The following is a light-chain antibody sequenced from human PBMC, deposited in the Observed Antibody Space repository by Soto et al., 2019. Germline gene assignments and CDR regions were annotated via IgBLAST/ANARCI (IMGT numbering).Light chain of an antibody. J-gene: IGKJ1*01. Sequence: DIQMTQSPSTLSASVGDRVTITCRACQNVLTCLCWYQQKTGKAPKLLIYKASSLESGVPSRFSGSGSGTEFTLTISTLQPDDFATYYCQQYKSYSPWTFGQGTKVEI. CDR2: KAS. CDR3: QQYKSYSPWT. CDR1: QNVLTC. V-gene: IGKV1-5*03.